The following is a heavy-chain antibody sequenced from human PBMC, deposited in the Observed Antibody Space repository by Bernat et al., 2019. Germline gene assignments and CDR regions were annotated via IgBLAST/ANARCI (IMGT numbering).Heavy chain of an antibody. J-gene: IGHJ4*02. CDR2: MAYDGSNQ. CDR1: GFTFSRYG. V-gene: IGHV3-30*18. D-gene: IGHD3-9*01. Sequence: QVQLVESGGGVVQPGRSLRLSCAASGFTFSRYGMHWVRLAPGKGLEWVAVMAYDGSNQYYADSVKGRFTISRDNSKNTLYLQMNSLRGEDTAVYYCAKADRAGGYFDWLSNTGIDYWGQGTLVTVSS. CDR3: AKADRAGGYFDWLSNTGIDY.